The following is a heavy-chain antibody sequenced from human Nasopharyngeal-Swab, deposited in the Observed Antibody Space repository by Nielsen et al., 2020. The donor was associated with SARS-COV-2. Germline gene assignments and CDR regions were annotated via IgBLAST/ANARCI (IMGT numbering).Heavy chain of an antibody. J-gene: IGHJ6*02. V-gene: IGHV4-39*07. CDR2: IYYSGST. CDR3: ARDIPLDGYYYGMDV. Sequence: SETLSLTCTVSGGSISSSSYYWGWIRQPPGKGLEWIGSIYYSGSTYYNPSLKSRVTMSVDTSKNQFSLKLSSVTAADTAVYYCARDIPLDGYYYGMDVWGQGTTVTVSS. CDR1: GGSISSSSYY. D-gene: IGHD2-2*02.